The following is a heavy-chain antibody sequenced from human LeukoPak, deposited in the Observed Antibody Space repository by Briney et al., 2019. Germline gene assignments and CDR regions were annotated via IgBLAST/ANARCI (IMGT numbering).Heavy chain of an antibody. CDR2: IYSGGST. D-gene: IGHD2-21*01. V-gene: IGHV3-53*01. CDR1: GFTVSSNY. J-gene: IGHJ3*02. CDR3: ARAHPYDPVAFDI. Sequence: GGSLRLSCAASGFTVSSNYMSWVRQAPGKGLEWVSVIYSGGSTYYADSVKGRFTISRDNSKNTLYLQMNGLRAEDTAVYYCARAHPYDPVAFDIWGQGTVVTVSS.